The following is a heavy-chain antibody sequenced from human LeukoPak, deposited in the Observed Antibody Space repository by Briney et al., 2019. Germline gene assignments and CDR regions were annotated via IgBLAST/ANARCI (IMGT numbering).Heavy chain of an antibody. CDR2: IYSGGST. J-gene: IGHJ4*02. CDR3: ARVTYYDFWSGYYCDY. Sequence: PGGSLRLSCAASGSTVSSYYMSWVRQAPGKGLEWVSVIYSGGSTYYADSVKGRFTISRDSSKNTLYLQMNSLRAEDTAVYYCARVTYYDFWSGYYCDYWGQGTLVTVSS. V-gene: IGHV3-53*01. D-gene: IGHD3-3*01. CDR1: GSTVSSYY.